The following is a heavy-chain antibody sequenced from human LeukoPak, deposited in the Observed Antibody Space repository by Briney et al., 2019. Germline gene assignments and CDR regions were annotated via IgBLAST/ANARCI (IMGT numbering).Heavy chain of an antibody. Sequence: PSETLSLTCTVSGGSISSSSYYWGWIRQPPGKGLEWIGSIYYSGSTYYNPSLKSRVTISVDTSKNQFSLKLSSVTAADTAVYYCAGPSSGWQDSYYFDYWGQGTLVTVSS. CDR3: AGPSSGWQDSYYFDY. V-gene: IGHV4-39*01. J-gene: IGHJ4*02. CDR2: IYYSGST. D-gene: IGHD6-19*01. CDR1: GGSISSSSYY.